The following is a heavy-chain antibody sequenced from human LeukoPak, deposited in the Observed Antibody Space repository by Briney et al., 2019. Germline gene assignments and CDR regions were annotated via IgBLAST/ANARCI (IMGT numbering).Heavy chain of an antibody. V-gene: IGHV1-46*01. J-gene: IGHJ4*02. D-gene: IGHD2-15*01. CDR3: ARTIVDGGTSH. CDR2: INPGGGST. CDR1: GYTFTGYY. Sequence: ASVKVSCKASGYTFTGYYIHWVRQDPGQGLEWMGKINPGGGSTSYAQKFQGRVTMTRDTSASTVYMELSSLRSEDTAIYYCARTIVDGGTSHWGQGTLVTVSS.